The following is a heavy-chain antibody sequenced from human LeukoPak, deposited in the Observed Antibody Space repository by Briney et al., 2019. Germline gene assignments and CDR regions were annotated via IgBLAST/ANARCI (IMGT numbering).Heavy chain of an antibody. Sequence: SETLSLTCTVSGGSISSYYWSWIRLPPGKGPEWIGYVYYSGSTNYNPSLKSRVTISVDTSKNQFSLKLSSVTAADTAVYYCARDTYYYDSSGPGAVDYWGQGTLVTVSS. CDR3: ARDTYYYDSSGPGAVDY. CDR2: VYYSGST. CDR1: GGSISSYY. D-gene: IGHD3-22*01. J-gene: IGHJ4*02. V-gene: IGHV4-59*12.